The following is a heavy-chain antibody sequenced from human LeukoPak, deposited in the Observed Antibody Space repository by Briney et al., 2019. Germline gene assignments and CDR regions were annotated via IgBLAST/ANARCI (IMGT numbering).Heavy chain of an antibody. D-gene: IGHD3-16*01. CDR1: GGSISSYY. Sequence: PSETLSLTCTASGGSISSYYWSWIRQPPGKGLEWIGYIYYSGSTNYNPSLKSRVTISVDTSKNQFSLKLSSVTAADTAVYYCARSLGNWFDPWGQGTLVTVSS. J-gene: IGHJ5*02. V-gene: IGHV4-59*01. CDR3: ARSLGNWFDP. CDR2: IYYSGST.